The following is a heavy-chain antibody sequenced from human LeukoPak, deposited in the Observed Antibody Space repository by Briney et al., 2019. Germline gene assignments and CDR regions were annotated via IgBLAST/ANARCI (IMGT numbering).Heavy chain of an antibody. Sequence: ASVKVSCRASGYTFTSYYMHWVRQAPGQGLEWKGVINPSGGGTSYAQKFQGRVTMTRDTSTSTVYMDLRSLRSEDTAVYFCARDMLAVPSNWFDPWGQGALVTVSS. CDR2: INPSGGGT. J-gene: IGHJ5*02. V-gene: IGHV1-46*01. CDR3: ARDMLAVPSNWFDP. CDR1: GYTFTSYY. D-gene: IGHD2-8*01.